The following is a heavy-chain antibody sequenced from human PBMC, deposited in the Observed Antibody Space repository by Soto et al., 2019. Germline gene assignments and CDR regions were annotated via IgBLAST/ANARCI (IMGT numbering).Heavy chain of an antibody. CDR1: GGSISSGCYY. CDR3: ARCSLVVVPAPGFDP. CDR2: IYYSGTT. Sequence: QVQLQESGPGLVKPSETLSLTCTVSGGSISSGCYYWSWIRQHPGKGLEWIGYIYYSGTTYYNPSLKSRVTISVDTSKNQFSLKLSSVSAADTALYYCARCSLVVVPAPGFDPWGRGTLVTVSS. J-gene: IGHJ5*02. V-gene: IGHV4-31*03. D-gene: IGHD2-2*01.